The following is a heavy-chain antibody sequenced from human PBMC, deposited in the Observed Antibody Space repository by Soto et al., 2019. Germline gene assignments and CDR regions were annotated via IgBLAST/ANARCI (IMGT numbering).Heavy chain of an antibody. J-gene: IGHJ2*01. CDR1: GYTFTNHD. CDR2: MHANSDNT. V-gene: IGHV1-8*01. CDR3: ACLAECSTGACYICDWYVDL. D-gene: IGHD2-8*02. Sequence: QLVQSGAEVKKPGASVRVSCKASGYTFTNHDINWVRQATGQGPAWIGWMHANSDNTGYAQRFQGRVTMTRNASITTAYLELRALPSEDTGVYYLACLAECSTGACYICDWYVDLWGRCTLVTVSS.